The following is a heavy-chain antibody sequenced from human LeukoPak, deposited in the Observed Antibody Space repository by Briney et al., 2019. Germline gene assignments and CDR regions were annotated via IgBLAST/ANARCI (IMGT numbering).Heavy chain of an antibody. CDR3: ARAFSSGAY. V-gene: IGHV3-48*02. Sequence: GGSLRLSCAASGFTFSSYSMNWVRQAPGKGLEGVSFISSSSSTIYYAHSVKGRFTISRDNARNSVYAQMNSLRDEDTAVYYCARAFSSGAYWGQGTLVTVSS. CDR1: GFTFSSYS. J-gene: IGHJ4*02. D-gene: IGHD6-25*01. CDR2: ISSSSSTI.